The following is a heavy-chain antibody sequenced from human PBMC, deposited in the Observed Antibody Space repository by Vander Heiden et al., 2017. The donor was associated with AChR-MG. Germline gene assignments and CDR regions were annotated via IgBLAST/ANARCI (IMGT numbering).Heavy chain of an antibody. D-gene: IGHD3-10*01. J-gene: IGHJ4*02. CDR1: GFTFSSYG. V-gene: IGHV3-30*02. Sequence: QVQLVESGGGVVQPGGSLRLSCAASGFTFSSYGMHWGRQAPGKGLEWVAFIRYDGSNKYYADSVKGRFTISRDNSKNTLYLQMNSLRAEDTAVYYCAKDMGKDHISGPATDYWGQGTLVTVSS. CDR3: AKDMGKDHISGPATDY. CDR2: IRYDGSNK.